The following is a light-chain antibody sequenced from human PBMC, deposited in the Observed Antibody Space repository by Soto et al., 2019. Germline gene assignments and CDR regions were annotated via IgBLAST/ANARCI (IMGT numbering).Light chain of an antibody. CDR1: QSVSSSY. V-gene: IGKV3-20*01. J-gene: IGKJ1*01. CDR2: DAS. CDR3: QQYGTLPWT. Sequence: MVLTQSPGTLSLSPGERATLSCRASQSVSSSYLAWYQQKPGLAPRLLIYDASSRATGIPDRFSGSGSGTDFTLTISRLKPEDFAVYYCQQYGTLPWTFGQGTKVDIK.